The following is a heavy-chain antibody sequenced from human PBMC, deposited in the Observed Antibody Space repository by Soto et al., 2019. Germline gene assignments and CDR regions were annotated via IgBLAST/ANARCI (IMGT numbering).Heavy chain of an antibody. CDR2: VYYSGST. CDR1: GGSVSSSSYY. V-gene: IGHV4-39*01. CDR3: GILEGLATISYDFDY. D-gene: IGHD3-9*01. J-gene: IGHJ4*02. Sequence: PSETLSLACTVSGGSVSSSSYYWGWVRQPPGKGLEWIGSVYYSGSTNYNPSLESRVPISVAKSKNPFSLTLMSLPAPATAVFYWGILEGLATISYDFDYWGQRALDTGPS.